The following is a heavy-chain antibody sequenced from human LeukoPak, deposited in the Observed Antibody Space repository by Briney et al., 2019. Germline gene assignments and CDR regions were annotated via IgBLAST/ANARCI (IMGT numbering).Heavy chain of an antibody. CDR3: ARDSGSRGATNDY. J-gene: IGHJ4*02. CDR1: GGTFSSYA. CDR2: IIPIFGTA. V-gene: IGHV1-69*06. Sequence: SVKVSCKASGGTFSSYAISWVRQAPGQGLEWMGGIIPIFGTANYAQKFQGRVTITADKSTSTAYMELSSLRSEDTAVYYCARDSGSRGATNDYWGQGTLVTVSS. D-gene: IGHD5-24*01.